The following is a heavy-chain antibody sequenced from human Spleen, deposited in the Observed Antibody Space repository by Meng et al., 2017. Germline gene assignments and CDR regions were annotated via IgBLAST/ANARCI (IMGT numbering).Heavy chain of an antibody. CDR1: GGSFSDYY. Sequence: QVRLQECGGVLLEPSVTLALSCVVSGGSFSDYYWSWIRQPPGKGLEWVVEINHSGSTNYNPSLESRATISVDTSQNNISLKLISVTAADSAVYYCARCPTTMAHDFDYWGQGTLVTVSS. J-gene: IGHJ4*02. CDR3: ARCPTTMAHDFDY. V-gene: IGHV4-34*01. CDR2: INHSGST. D-gene: IGHD4-11*01.